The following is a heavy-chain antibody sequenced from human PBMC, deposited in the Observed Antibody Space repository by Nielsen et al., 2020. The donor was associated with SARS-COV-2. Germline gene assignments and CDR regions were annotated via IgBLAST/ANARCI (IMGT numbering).Heavy chain of an antibody. J-gene: IGHJ6*02. Sequence: GGSLRLSCAVSGFDFSKFGMTWVRQAPGKGLEWVSGVSGSGAGTFYLDSVKGRFTVSRDNSKNTLYLQLNSLRAEDTATYYCARNKGYGGTSGSRYAMDVWGQGTTVLVSS. D-gene: IGHD5-12*01. CDR2: VSGSGAGT. CDR1: GFDFSKFG. V-gene: IGHV3-23*01. CDR3: ARNKGYGGTSGSRYAMDV.